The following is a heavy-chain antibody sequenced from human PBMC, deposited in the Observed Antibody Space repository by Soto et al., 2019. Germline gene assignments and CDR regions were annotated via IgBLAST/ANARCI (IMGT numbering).Heavy chain of an antibody. CDR2: ISAHNGNT. CDR3: ARGRYGDY. J-gene: IGHJ4*02. D-gene: IGHD1-1*01. V-gene: IGHV1-18*01. Sequence: QVHLVQCGAEVKKPGASVKVSCRGSSYAFTTYGITWVRQAPGQGLEWMGWISAHNGNTNYAQKLQGRVTVTRDTSTSTAYMELRSLRYDDTAVYYCARGRYGDYWGQGALVTVSS. CDR1: SYAFTTYG.